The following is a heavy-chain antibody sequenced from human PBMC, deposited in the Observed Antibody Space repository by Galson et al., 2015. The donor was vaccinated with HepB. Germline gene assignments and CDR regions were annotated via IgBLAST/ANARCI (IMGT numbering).Heavy chain of an antibody. V-gene: IGHV1-18*04. CDR1: GYTFTSYG. J-gene: IGHJ5*02. CDR3: ARPYCSSTSCQGWWFDP. CDR2: ISAYNGNT. D-gene: IGHD2-2*01. Sequence: SVKVSCKASGYTFTSYGISWVRQAPGQGLEWMGWISAYNGNTNYAQKLQGRVTMTTDTSTSTGYMELRSLRSDDTAVYYCARPYCSSTSCQGWWFDPWGQGTLVTVSS.